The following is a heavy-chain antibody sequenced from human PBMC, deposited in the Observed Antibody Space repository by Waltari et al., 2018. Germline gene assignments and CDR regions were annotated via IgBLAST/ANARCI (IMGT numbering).Heavy chain of an antibody. V-gene: IGHV1-3*01. Sequence: QVQLVQSGAEVKKPGASVKVSCKASGYTFTSYAMHWVRQAPGQRLEWMGWINAGNGNTKYSQKFQGRVNITRDTSASTAYMELSSLRSEDTAVYYCASALNYGDVHFDIWGQGTMVTVSS. CDR2: INAGNGNT. CDR3: ASALNYGDVHFDI. D-gene: IGHD4-17*01. J-gene: IGHJ3*02. CDR1: GYTFTSYA.